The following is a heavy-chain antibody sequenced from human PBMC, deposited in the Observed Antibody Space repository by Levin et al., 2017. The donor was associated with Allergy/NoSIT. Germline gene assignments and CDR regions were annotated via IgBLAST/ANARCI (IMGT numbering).Heavy chain of an antibody. CDR3: APGIAVTGSPTDY. Sequence: ETLSLTCAASGFTFSSYDMSWVRQAPGKGLEWVSAIRGSGGSTYYADSVKGRFTISRDNSKKTVFLQMNSLRAEDTAVYYCAPGIAVTGSPTDYWGQGTLVTVSS. CDR1: GFTFSSYD. J-gene: IGHJ4*02. D-gene: IGHD6-19*01. V-gene: IGHV3-23*01. CDR2: IRGSGGST.